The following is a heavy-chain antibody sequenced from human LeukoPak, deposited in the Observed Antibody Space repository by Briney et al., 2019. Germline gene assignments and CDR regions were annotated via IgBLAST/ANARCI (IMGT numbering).Heavy chain of an antibody. J-gene: IGHJ6*03. CDR1: GFTFDDYG. Sequence: QAGGSLRLSCAASGFTFDDYGMSWVRQAPGKGLEWVAFIRYDGSNKYYADSVKGRFTISRDSSKNTLHLQMDSLKTEDTAVYSCAKDYRFPFTSYSGSYVGYYMDVWGKGTTVTISS. CDR3: AKDYRFPFTSYSGSYVGYYMDV. CDR2: IRYDGSNK. V-gene: IGHV3-30*02. D-gene: IGHD1-26*01.